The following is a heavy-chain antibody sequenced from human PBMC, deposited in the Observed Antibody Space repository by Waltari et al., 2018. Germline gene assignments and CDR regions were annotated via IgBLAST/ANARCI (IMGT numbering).Heavy chain of an antibody. J-gene: IGHJ6*02. V-gene: IGHV3-74*01. Sequence: EVQLVESGGGLVQRGGSLRLSCVASGFTFRNYGVHWVRQAPGKGLVWGPRIERDGSTTRYADSVKGRFTISRDNAKTTVYLQMKSLTAEDTAVYYCARDETRFLEWSFNYYYSAMDVWGQGTTVTVSS. CDR1: GFTFRNYG. CDR3: ARDETRFLEWSFNYYYSAMDV. D-gene: IGHD3-3*01. CDR2: IERDGSTT.